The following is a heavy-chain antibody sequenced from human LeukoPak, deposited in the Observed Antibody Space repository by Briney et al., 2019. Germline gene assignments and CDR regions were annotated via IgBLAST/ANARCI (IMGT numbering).Heavy chain of an antibody. D-gene: IGHD3-3*01. V-gene: IGHV3-23*01. CDR1: GFTFSSYA. Sequence: PGGSLRLSCATSGFTFSSYAMSWVRQAPGKGLEWVSTVVGDAGVTYYADPAKGRFTISRDNAKNTLYLQMNSLRAEDTAVYYCARDTQFDFWSGYYNYWGQGTLVTVSS. CDR2: VVGDAGVT. J-gene: IGHJ4*02. CDR3: ARDTQFDFWSGYYNY.